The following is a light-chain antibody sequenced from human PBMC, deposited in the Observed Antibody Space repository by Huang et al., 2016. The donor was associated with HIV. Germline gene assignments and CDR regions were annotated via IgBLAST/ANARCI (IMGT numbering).Light chain of an antibody. V-gene: IGKV4-1*01. J-gene: IGKJ2*01. CDR1: QSVLDNSNNKNC. CDR3: HQYYNTPYT. CDR2: WAS. Sequence: DIVMTQSPDSLAVSLGERATINCKSSQSVLDNSNNKNCLAWFQQKPGQPPKLLIYWASSRESWVPDRFSGSVSGTDFTLTISSLQAEDVAVYYCHQYYNTPYTFGQGTKLEIK.